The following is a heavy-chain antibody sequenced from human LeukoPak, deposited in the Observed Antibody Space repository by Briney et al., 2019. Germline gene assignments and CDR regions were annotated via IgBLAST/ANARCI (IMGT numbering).Heavy chain of an antibody. CDR3: AVGYCSGGSCSVVKY. J-gene: IGHJ4*02. D-gene: IGHD2-15*01. CDR2: MNPNSGNT. Sequence: ASVKVSCKASGYTFTSYDINWVRQATGQGLEWMGWMNPNSGNTGYAQKFQGRVTVTRNTSISTAYMELSSLRSEDTAVYYCAVGYCSGGSCSVVKYWGQGTLVTVSS. CDR1: GYTFTSYD. V-gene: IGHV1-8*01.